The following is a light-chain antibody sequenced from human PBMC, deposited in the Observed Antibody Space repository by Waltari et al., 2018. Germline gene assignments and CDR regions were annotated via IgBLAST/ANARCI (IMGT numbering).Light chain of an antibody. J-gene: IGLJ3*02. V-gene: IGLV2-23*02. CDR1: SRHLWRYSL. Sequence: QSALTQPASVAGSPGQSITIPCPGPSRHLWRYSLFSWYQHHPGKAPKLMIYEVTKRPSGISNRFSGSKSGNTASLTISGLQAEDEADYYCCSYAGSNTLAVFGGGTKLTVL. CDR2: EVT. CDR3: CSYAGSNTLAV.